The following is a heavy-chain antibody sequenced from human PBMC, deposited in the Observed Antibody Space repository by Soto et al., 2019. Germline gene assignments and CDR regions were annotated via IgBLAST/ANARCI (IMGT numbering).Heavy chain of an antibody. CDR3: ARGSGCSTSSCNLDY. V-gene: IGHV4-4*02. J-gene: IGHJ4*02. D-gene: IGHD6-19*01. Sequence: QVRLQESGPGLVKPSGTLSLTCAVSGGSVTSSDWWSWVRQPPGKGLEWIWDIYHTGSTNYNPSLARRGTIALDKSKNQVSLNLKSVTAADTAVYYCARGSGCSTSSCNLDYWGQGTLVTVSS. CDR2: IYHTGST. CDR1: GGSVTSSDW.